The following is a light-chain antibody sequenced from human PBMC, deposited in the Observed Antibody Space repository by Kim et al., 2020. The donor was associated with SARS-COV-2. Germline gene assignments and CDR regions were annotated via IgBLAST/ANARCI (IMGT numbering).Light chain of an antibody. V-gene: IGKV1-5*03. J-gene: IGKJ1*01. CDR1: HNINRW. CDR2: KAS. CDR3: QQYSNWPWT. Sequence: DIQVTQSPSTLSADVGDRVIITCQTSHNINRWLAWYQQKPGQAPKLLIYKASTLTSGLPSTFGGSGSGTEFSLTISSLQPEDFATSFCQQYSNWPWTFGQGTKVDIK.